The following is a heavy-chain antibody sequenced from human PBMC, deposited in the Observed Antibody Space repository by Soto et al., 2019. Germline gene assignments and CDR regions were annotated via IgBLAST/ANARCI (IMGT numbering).Heavy chain of an antibody. J-gene: IGHJ4*02. D-gene: IGHD3-22*01. CDR3: TREGDGSGFFSDF. CDR1: GFTFSDYN. V-gene: IGHV3-48*01. CDR2: ISGRSNTI. Sequence: GGSLRLSCVASGFTFSDYNMNWVRQDPGKGLEWVSFISGRSNTIYYADSVKGRFTISRDNAKNSLYLLMNSLRAEDTAVYYCTREGDGSGFFSDFWGQGALVTVSS.